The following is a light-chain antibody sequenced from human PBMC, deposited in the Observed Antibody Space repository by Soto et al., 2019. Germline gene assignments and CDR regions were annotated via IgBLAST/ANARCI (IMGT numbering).Light chain of an antibody. J-gene: IGKJ1*01. CDR1: QSISRW. V-gene: IGKV1-5*01. CDR3: QQYGSSGT. Sequence: DIQITQSPSTLSSSVGDRVTIPCRASQSISRWLAWHQQKPGKAPKLLIYAASNLQNGVPSRFSGSGSGTDFTLTISRLEPEDFAVYYCQQYGSSGTFGQGTKVDIK. CDR2: AAS.